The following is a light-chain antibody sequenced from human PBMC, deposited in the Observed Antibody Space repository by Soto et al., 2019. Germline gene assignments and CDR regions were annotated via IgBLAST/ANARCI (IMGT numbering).Light chain of an antibody. V-gene: IGLV1-36*01. CDR2: YDD. J-gene: IGLJ2*01. CDR1: SSNIGNNA. Sequence: QSVLTQPPSVSEAPRQRVTISCSGSSSNIGNNAVNWYQQRPGKAPKLLIYYDDLLPSGVSDRFSGSKSGTSASLAISGLQSEDEGGYFCGTLDDRLNGGGLGGGTKLTVL. CDR3: GTLDDRLNGGG.